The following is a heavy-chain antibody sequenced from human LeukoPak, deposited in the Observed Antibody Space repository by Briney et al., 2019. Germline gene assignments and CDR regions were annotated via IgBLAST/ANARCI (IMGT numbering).Heavy chain of an antibody. CDR3: AGAAYCGGDCYYYFDY. V-gene: IGHV4-59*01. J-gene: IGHJ4*02. Sequence: SETLSLTCTVSGGSISSYYWHWIRQPPGKGLEWIGYLYYSGNTYYNPSLKSRVTMSVDTSKNQFSLKLSSVTAADTAVYFCAGAAYCGGDCYYYFDYWGQGTLVTVPS. D-gene: IGHD2-21*02. CDR2: LYYSGNT. CDR1: GGSISSYY.